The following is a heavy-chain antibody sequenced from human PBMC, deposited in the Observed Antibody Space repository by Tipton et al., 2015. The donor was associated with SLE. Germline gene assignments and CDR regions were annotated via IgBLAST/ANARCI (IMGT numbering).Heavy chain of an antibody. CDR1: GYSLATGFY. V-gene: IGHV4-38-2*02. D-gene: IGHD3-16*02. J-gene: IGHJ4*01. Sequence: TLSLTCTVSGYSLATGFYWGCIRQPPEKGLEWVATVFHSGTTYYSPSLRSRLSVSIDTSKNQFSLKLTSVTAADTAVYYCARDPLVRSPGAGGFFDLWGHGTLVTVSS. CDR3: ARDPLVRSPGAGGFFDL. CDR2: VFHSGTT.